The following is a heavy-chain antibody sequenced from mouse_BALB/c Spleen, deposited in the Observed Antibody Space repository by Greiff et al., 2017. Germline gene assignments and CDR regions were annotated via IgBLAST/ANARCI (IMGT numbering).Heavy chain of an antibody. J-gene: IGHJ2*01. Sequence: EVQLQQSGPELMKPGASVKISCKASGYSFTSYYMHWVKQSHGKSLEWIGYIDPFNGGTSYNQKFKGKATLTVDKSSSTAYMHLSSLTSEDSAVYYCAPLLRSAWFAYWGQGTTLTVSS. CDR3: APLLRSAWFAY. D-gene: IGHD1-1*01. V-gene: IGHV1S135*01. CDR1: GYSFTSYY. CDR2: IDPFNGGT.